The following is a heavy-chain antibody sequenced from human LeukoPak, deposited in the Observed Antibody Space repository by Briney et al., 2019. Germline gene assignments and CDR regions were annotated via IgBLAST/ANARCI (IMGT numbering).Heavy chain of an antibody. CDR3: ARDGGLSWFDP. CDR2: INTNTGNP. J-gene: IGHJ5*02. Sequence: ASVKVSCKASGYTFTSYAMNWVRQAPGQGLEWMGWINTNTGNPTYAQGFTGRFVFSLAPSVSTAYLQISSLKAEDTAVHYCARDGGLSWFDPWGQGTLVTVSS. CDR1: GYTFTSYA. V-gene: IGHV7-4-1*02. D-gene: IGHD2/OR15-2a*01.